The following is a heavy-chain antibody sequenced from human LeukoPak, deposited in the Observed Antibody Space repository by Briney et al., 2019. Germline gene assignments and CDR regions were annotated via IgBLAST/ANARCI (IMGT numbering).Heavy chain of an antibody. V-gene: IGHV3-30*04. CDR1: GFSFTAYT. CDR3: ARAVSSSWYAAY. Sequence: GGSLRLSCATSGFSFTAYTIHWVRQAPGEGPEWVALASGDGIHKQYAASVQGRFTISRDKSESTVYLEMNSLKDGDTGIYYCARAVSSSWYAAYWGHGTRVTVSS. D-gene: IGHD6-13*01. J-gene: IGHJ4*01. CDR2: ASGDGIHK.